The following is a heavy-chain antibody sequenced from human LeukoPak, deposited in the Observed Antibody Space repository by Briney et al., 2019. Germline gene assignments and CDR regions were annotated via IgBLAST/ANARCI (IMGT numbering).Heavy chain of an antibody. CDR1: GFTFSDYY. CDR2: ISSSGSTI. J-gene: IGHJ4*02. V-gene: IGHV3-11*01. CDR3: ARGMTVYDFWSGYLDY. Sequence: GGSLRLPCAASGFTFSDYYMSWIRQAPGKGLEWVSYISSSGSTIYYADSVKDRFTISRDNAKNSLYLQMNSLRAEDTAVYYCARGMTVYDFWSGYLDYWGQGTLVTISS. D-gene: IGHD3-3*01.